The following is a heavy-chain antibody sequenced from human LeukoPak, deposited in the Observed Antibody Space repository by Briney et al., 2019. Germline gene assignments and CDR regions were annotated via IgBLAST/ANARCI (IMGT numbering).Heavy chain of an antibody. CDR1: GYSFTNYY. CDR2: INPSGGST. J-gene: IGHJ4*02. Sequence: GASVKVSCKASGYSFTNYYMHWVRQAPGQGLEWMGMINPSGGSTTYAQKSQGRVTMTRDMSTSTVYVELSSLTSEDTAVYYCARTRGYYFDYWGQGTLVTVSS. V-gene: IGHV1-46*01. CDR3: ARTRGYYFDY.